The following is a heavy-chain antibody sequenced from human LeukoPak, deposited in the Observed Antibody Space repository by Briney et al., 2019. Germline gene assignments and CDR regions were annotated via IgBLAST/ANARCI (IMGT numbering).Heavy chain of an antibody. CDR1: GFTFSDYG. D-gene: IGHD3-10*01. CDR3: AIDGYYGSGSYDY. J-gene: IGHJ4*02. V-gene: IGHV3-33*01. Sequence: GGSLRLSCAASGFTFSDYGMHWVRQAPGTGLEWVAVIWYDGSDKYYADSVKDRFTISRDNSKNTLYLQINSLRAEDTAVYYSAIDGYYGSGSYDYRGQGTLVTVSS. CDR2: IWYDGSDK.